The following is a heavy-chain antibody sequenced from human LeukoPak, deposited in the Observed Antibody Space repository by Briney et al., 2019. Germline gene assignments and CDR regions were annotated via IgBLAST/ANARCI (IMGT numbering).Heavy chain of an antibody. Sequence: SVKVSCKASGGTFSSYAISWVRQAPGQGLEWMGRIIPILGIANYAQKFQGRVTITADKSTSTAYMELSSLRFEDTAVYYCARVPTTVVTPGVPYYFDYWGQGTLVTVSS. CDR2: IIPILGIA. CDR1: GGTFSSYA. V-gene: IGHV1-69*04. J-gene: IGHJ4*02. D-gene: IGHD4-23*01. CDR3: ARVPTTVVTPGVPYYFDY.